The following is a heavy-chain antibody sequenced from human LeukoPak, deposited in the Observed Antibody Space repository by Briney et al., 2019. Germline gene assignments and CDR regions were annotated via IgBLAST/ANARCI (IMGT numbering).Heavy chain of an antibody. CDR3: AKGYKGSVWGSSRYTGTYYYDY. J-gene: IGHJ4*02. CDR2: ISDGGDAT. V-gene: IGHV3-23*01. CDR1: GFTFSNSA. Sequence: PGGSLRLSCAASGFTFSNSAMSWVRQAPGKDLEWVSGISDGGDATYYADSVKGRFTISKDFYKNTLYLQMNSLRAEDTALYYCAKGYKGSVWGSSRYTGTYYYDYWGQGTLVTVSS. D-gene: IGHD3-16*02.